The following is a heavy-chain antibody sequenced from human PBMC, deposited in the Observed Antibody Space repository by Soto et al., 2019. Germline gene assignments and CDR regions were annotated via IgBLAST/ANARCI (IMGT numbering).Heavy chain of an antibody. J-gene: IGHJ4*01. Sequence: VRSRSLSCGASVFTLAGYARSWVRQAPGKGLEWISAISGSGGSKYYADSVKGRFTISRDNSKKTLYLQMNSLRAEDTAVYYCANAPPHDIYWGYFDYWGHGTLVTVSS. CDR3: ANAPPHDIYWGYFDY. CDR1: VFTLAGYA. CDR2: ISGSGGSK. D-gene: IGHD7-27*01. V-gene: IGHV3-23*01.